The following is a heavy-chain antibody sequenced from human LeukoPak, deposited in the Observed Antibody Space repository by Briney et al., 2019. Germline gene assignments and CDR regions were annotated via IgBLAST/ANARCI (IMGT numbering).Heavy chain of an antibody. CDR2: IYWDDAK. Sequence: ESGPTLVNPTQTLTLTCTFSGFSLSTRGVGVGWIRQPSGKALEWLALIYWDDAKRYSPSLKSRHTITKDTSKNQLVLTMTNMDPVDTATYYCAHLLDPTVTFDYWGQGTLVTVSS. CDR1: GFSLSTRGVG. V-gene: IGHV2-5*02. CDR3: AHLLDPTVTFDY. D-gene: IGHD4-17*01. J-gene: IGHJ4*02.